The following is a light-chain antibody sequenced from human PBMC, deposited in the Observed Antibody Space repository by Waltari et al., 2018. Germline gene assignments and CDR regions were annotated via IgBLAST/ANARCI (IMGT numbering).Light chain of an antibody. Sequence: DIHMTQSPSSLAASVGDRVTIPCRASQSISIYLTWYQQKPGKAPNILIYAASSLQSGVPSRFSGSGSGTDFTLTVSSLQPEDFATYYCQQSYSSPRTFGQGTKVEIK. CDR1: QSISIY. V-gene: IGKV1-39*01. J-gene: IGKJ1*01. CDR2: AAS. CDR3: QQSYSSPRT.